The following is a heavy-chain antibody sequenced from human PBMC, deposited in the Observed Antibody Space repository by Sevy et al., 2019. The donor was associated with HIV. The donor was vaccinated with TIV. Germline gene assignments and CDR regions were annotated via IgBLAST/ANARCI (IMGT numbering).Heavy chain of an antibody. CDR2: ISGSGGST. J-gene: IGHJ4*02. D-gene: IGHD6-19*01. V-gene: IGHV3-23*01. CDR1: GFTFSTYG. CDR3: ATHRGQWLFTAVFDY. Sequence: GGSLRLSCAASGFTFSTYGLSWGRQAPGKGLEWVSDISGSGGSTYYADSVKGRFTISRDNSKNTLYLKMNSLRAEDTAVYYCATHRGQWLFTAVFDYWGQGTLVTVSS.